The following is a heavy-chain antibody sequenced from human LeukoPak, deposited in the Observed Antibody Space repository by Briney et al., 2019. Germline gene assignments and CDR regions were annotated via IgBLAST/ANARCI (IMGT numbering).Heavy chain of an antibody. CDR1: EYNFTDYY. V-gene: IGHV1-2*02. D-gene: IGHD3-22*01. CDR2: INPNSGGT. J-gene: IGHJ4*02. Sequence: GASVKVSCKGFEYNFTDYYMHWVRQAPGQGLEWMGWINPNSGGTNYAQKFQGRVTMTRDTSISTAYMELSRLRSDDTAVYYCARGSTIVVVITDFDYWGQGTLVTVSS. CDR3: ARGSTIVVVITDFDY.